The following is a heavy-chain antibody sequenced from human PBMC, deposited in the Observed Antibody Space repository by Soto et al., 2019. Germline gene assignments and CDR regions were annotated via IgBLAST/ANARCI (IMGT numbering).Heavy chain of an antibody. J-gene: IGHJ4*02. V-gene: IGHV3-48*02. Sequence: ESGGGLVQPGGSLRLSCAASGFTFSSYSMNWVRQAPGKGLEWVSYISSSSXTXXYADSVKGRFTISRDNAKNSLYLQMNSLRDEDTAVYYCARDPTFYYDSSGSRDYFDYWGQGTLVTVSS. CDR2: ISSSSXTX. CDR1: GFTFSSYS. CDR3: ARDPTFYYDSSGSRDYFDY. D-gene: IGHD3-22*01.